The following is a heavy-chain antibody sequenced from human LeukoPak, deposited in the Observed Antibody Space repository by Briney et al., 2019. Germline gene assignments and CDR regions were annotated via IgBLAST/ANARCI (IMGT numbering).Heavy chain of an antibody. J-gene: IGHJ4*02. Sequence: GSLRLSCAASGFTFSSYSMNWVRQAPGKGLEWVSYISSSSSTIYYADSVKGRFTISRDNAKNSLYLQMNSLRAEDTAVYYCARGSNTADYWGQGTLVTVSS. CDR3: ARGSNTADY. CDR1: GFTFSSYS. V-gene: IGHV3-48*01. D-gene: IGHD5-18*01. CDR2: ISSSSSTI.